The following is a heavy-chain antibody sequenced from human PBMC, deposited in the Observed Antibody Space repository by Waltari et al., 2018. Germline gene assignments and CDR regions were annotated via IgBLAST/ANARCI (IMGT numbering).Heavy chain of an antibody. Sequence: QVQLQQWGAGLLKPSETLSLTCAVYGGSFSGYYWSWIRQPPGKGLELIGEINHSGSTNYHPSLKSRVTISVDTSKNQFSLKLSSVTAADTAVYYCARGGVVVAANHYYYGMDVWGQGTTVTVSS. CDR1: GGSFSGYY. J-gene: IGHJ6*02. D-gene: IGHD2-15*01. CDR2: INHSGST. V-gene: IGHV4-34*01. CDR3: ARGGVVVAANHYYYGMDV.